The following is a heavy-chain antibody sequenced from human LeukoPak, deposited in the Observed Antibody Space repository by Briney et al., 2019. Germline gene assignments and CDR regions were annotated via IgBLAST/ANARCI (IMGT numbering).Heavy chain of an antibody. V-gene: IGHV1-2*02. CDR3: ARSSIATPPGTGFDP. J-gene: IGHJ5*02. D-gene: IGHD6-6*01. CDR1: GYTFTGYY. CDR2: INPNSGGT. Sequence: ASVKVSCKASGYTFTGYYMHWVRQAPGQGLEWMGWINPNSGGTSYAQKFQGRVTMTRDTSISTAYMELSRLRSDDTAVYYCARSSIATPPGTGFDPWGQGTLVTVSS.